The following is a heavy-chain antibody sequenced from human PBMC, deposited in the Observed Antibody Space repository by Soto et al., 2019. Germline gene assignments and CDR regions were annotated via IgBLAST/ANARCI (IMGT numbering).Heavy chain of an antibody. Sequence: GGSLRLSCAASGFTFSSYGMHWVRQAPGKGLEWVAVIWYDGSNKYYADSVKGRFTISRDNSKNTLYLQMNSLRAEDTAMYYCARDGVITDYGDYYYYYGMDVWGQGTTVTVSS. CDR3: ARDGVITDYGDYYYYYGMDV. CDR1: GFTFSSYG. D-gene: IGHD4-17*01. V-gene: IGHV3-33*01. J-gene: IGHJ6*02. CDR2: IWYDGSNK.